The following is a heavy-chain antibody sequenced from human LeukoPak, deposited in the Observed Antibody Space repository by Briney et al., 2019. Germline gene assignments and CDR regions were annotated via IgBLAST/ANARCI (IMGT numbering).Heavy chain of an antibody. D-gene: IGHD4-17*01. J-gene: IGHJ3*02. CDR3: ARLWATVIDWGAFDI. Sequence: GGSLRLSCAAAGFTFSDYWMSWVRQAPGKGLEWVANIKQDGSEKYYVDSVKGRFTTSRDNAENSLHLQMSSLRVEDTAVYYCARLWATVIDWGAFDIWGQGTMITVSS. V-gene: IGHV3-7*01. CDR2: IKQDGSEK. CDR1: GFTFSDYW.